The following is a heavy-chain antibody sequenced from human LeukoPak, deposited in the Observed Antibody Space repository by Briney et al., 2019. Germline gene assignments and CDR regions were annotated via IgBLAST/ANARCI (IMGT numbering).Heavy chain of an antibody. J-gene: IGHJ5*02. Sequence: GGSLRLSCAASGFTFSSYAMHWVRQAPGKGLEWVSGISWNSGTTGYVDSVKGRFTISRDNAKNSLYLQMNSLRVEDTALYYCAKDTSRYDRNGAGWFDPWGQGTLVTVSS. CDR3: AKDTSRYDRNGAGWFDP. V-gene: IGHV3-9*01. CDR2: ISWNSGTT. CDR1: GFTFSSYA. D-gene: IGHD3-22*01.